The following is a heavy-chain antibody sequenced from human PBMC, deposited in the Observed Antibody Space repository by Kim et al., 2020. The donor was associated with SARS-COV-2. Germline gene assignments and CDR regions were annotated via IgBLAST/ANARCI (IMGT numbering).Heavy chain of an antibody. D-gene: IGHD4-17*01. V-gene: IGHV1-69*01. J-gene: IGHJ4*02. Sequence: YATKVQGRVKITADESTSTAYMELSSLRSEDTAVYYCARGRETTVTNFDYWGQGSLVTVSS. CDR3: ARGRETTVTNFDY.